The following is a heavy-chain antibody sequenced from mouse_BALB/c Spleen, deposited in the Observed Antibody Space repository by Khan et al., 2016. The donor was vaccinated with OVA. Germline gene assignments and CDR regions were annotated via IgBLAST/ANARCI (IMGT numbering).Heavy chain of an antibody. CDR3: ARSGYGSLAY. Sequence: QVQLQQSGAELAKPGASVKMSCKASGYMFTSYWMNWVKQRPGQGLEWIGYINPSSGYTEYNQKFKDKATLTADKSSSTAYMQLSSLTSEDSAVYCFARSGYGSLAYWGQGTLVTVSA. CDR1: GYMFTSYW. D-gene: IGHD1-1*01. V-gene: IGHV1-7*01. CDR2: INPSSGYT. J-gene: IGHJ3*01.